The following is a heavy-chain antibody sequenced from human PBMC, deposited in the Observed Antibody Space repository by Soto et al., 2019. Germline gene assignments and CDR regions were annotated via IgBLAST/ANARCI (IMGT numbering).Heavy chain of an antibody. CDR3: GRDAVGATHFDY. D-gene: IGHD1-26*01. CDR2: IYYMGRT. J-gene: IGHJ4*02. V-gene: IGHV4-59*01. Sequence: SETLSLTCTVDSISTYYWNWIRQPPGKGLEWIGYIYYMGRTNYNSSLKSRVTMSIDTSKNQFSLKLSSVTAADTAIYYCGRDAVGATHFDYWGKGAPVTVCS. CDR1: SISTYY.